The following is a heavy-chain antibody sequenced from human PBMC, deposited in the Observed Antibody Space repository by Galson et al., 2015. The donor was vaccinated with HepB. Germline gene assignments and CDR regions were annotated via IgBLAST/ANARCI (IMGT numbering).Heavy chain of an antibody. D-gene: IGHD3-3*01. CDR1: GFTFSNAW. J-gene: IGHJ3*02. CDR3: TTKGAGIPTIFGVEEGAFDI. CDR2: IKSKTDGGTT. Sequence: SLRLSCAASGFTFSNAWMNWVRQAPGKGLEWVGRIKSKTDGGTTDYAAPVKGRFTISRDDSKNTLYLQMNSLKTEDTAVYYCTTKGAGIPTIFGVEEGAFDIWGQGTMVTVSS. V-gene: IGHV3-15*07.